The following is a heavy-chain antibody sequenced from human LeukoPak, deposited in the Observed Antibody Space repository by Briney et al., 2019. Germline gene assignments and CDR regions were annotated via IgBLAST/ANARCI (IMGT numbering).Heavy chain of an antibody. J-gene: IGHJ4*02. CDR2: IYYSGST. D-gene: IGHD6-19*01. CDR1: AAPITSYY. Sequence: SETLSLTCTVSAAPITSYYWSWIRQPPGKGLEWIGYIYYSGSTNYNPSLKSRVTISVDTSKNQFSLKLSSVTAADTAVYYCARGYIAVAGTSFDYWGQGTLVTVSS. V-gene: IGHV4-59*01. CDR3: ARGYIAVAGTSFDY.